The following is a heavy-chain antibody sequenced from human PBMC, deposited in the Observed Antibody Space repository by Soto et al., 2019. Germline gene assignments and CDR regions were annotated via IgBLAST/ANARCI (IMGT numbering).Heavy chain of an antibody. Sequence: GGSLRLSCAASGFHFDNYAMNWVRQAPGKGLEWVSYISSSSSTIFYTDSVKGRFTVSRDNSKNTLYLQMSSLRAEDTAVYYCAKRKYCPSTTCFDYWGQGTLVTVSS. D-gene: IGHD2-2*01. CDR2: ISSSSSTI. CDR1: GFHFDNYA. CDR3: AKRKYCPSTTCFDY. V-gene: IGHV3-48*01. J-gene: IGHJ4*02.